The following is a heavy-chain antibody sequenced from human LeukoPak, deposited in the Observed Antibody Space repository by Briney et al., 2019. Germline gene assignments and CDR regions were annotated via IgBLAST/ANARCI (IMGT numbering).Heavy chain of an antibody. CDR2: VYYRGNT. CDR1: GGSISRYY. Sequence: SETLSLTCTVSGGSISRYYWSWIRQPPGKGLEWIGYVYYRGNTNYNPSLKSRVTISVDTSKNQSSLRLSSVTAADTAVYYCARDTAPYYSDSRTYYPGYFDYWGQGSLVTVSS. J-gene: IGHJ4*02. V-gene: IGHV4-59*01. CDR3: ARDTAPYYSDSRTYYPGYFDY. D-gene: IGHD3-22*01.